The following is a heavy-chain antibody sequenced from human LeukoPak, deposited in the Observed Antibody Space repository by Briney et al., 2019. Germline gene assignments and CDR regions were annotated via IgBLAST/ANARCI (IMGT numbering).Heavy chain of an antibody. V-gene: IGHV4-61*02. CDR2: IYTSGST. CDR3: ARDENLAAAGTYNWFDP. CDR1: GGSISSGSYY. J-gene: IGHJ5*02. Sequence: PSQTLSLTCTVSGGSISSGSYYWSWIRQPAGKGLEWIGRIYTSGSTNYNPSLKSRVTMSVDTSKNQFSLKLSSVTAADTAVYYCARDENLAAAGTYNWFDPWGQGTLVTVSS. D-gene: IGHD6-13*01.